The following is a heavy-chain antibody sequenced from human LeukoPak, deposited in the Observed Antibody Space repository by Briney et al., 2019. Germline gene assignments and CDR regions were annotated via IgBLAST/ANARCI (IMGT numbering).Heavy chain of an antibody. J-gene: IGHJ4*02. CDR3: ARDVDTNY. Sequence: GGSLRLSCAAPGFTFTSHWMTWVRQAPGKGLEWVANIKQDGSEKFYVGSVRGRFTISRDNGRNSVSLQMNSLRDEDTAVYYCARDVDTNYWGQGTLVTVSS. CDR2: IKQDGSEK. V-gene: IGHV3-7*03. CDR1: GFTFTSHW. D-gene: IGHD5-18*01.